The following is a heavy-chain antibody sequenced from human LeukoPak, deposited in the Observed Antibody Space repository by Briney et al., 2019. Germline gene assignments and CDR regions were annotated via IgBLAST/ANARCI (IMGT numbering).Heavy chain of an antibody. CDR2: ILKDVGFN. J-gene: IGHJ3*02. V-gene: IGHV3-30*03. D-gene: IGHD6-19*01. CDR3: TREEYSSFWSTAGAFDI. Sequence: GGSLRLSCAASGFTFSSYNLHWVRQAAGKGREWVAVILKDVGFNYYADSVKGRFTISRDNSKNTFYLQMNSLIIEDTAVYYCTREEYSSFWSTAGAFDIWGQGTMVTVSS. CDR1: GFTFSSYN.